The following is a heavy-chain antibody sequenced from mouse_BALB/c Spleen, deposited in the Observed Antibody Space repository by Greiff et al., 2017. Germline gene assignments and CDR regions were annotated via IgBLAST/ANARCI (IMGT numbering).Heavy chain of an antibody. Sequence: EVKLMESGAELVKPGASVKLSCTASGFNIKDTYMHWVKQRPEQGLEWIGRIDPANGNTKYDPKFQGKATITADTSSNTAYLQLSSLTSEDTAVYYCARVLYGSSYVRWYFDVWGAGTTVTVSS. D-gene: IGHD1-1*01. V-gene: IGHV14-3*02. CDR3: ARVLYGSSYVRWYFDV. J-gene: IGHJ1*01. CDR1: GFNIKDTY. CDR2: IDPANGNT.